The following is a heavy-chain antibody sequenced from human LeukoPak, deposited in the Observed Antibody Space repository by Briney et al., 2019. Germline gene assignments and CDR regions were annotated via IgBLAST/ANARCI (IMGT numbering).Heavy chain of an antibody. CDR2: IIPILGIA. CDR3: ARSDYESAFDI. V-gene: IGHV1-69*04. CDR1: GGTLSSYA. Sequence: ASVKVSCKASGGTLSSYAITWVRQAPGQGLEWMGRIIPILGIANYAQKFQGRVTITADKSTSTAYMELSSLRSEDTAVYYCARSDYESAFDIWGQGTMVTVSS. D-gene: IGHD5-12*01. J-gene: IGHJ3*02.